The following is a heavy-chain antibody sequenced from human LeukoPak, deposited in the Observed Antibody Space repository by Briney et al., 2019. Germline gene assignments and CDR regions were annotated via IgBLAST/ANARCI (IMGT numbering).Heavy chain of an antibody. Sequence: GGSLRLSCAASGFTISNYWMHWVRQAPGKGLVWGSRINNDGSTTTYADSVRGRSTISRDNAQNTLYLQMNSVRAEDTAVYYCAREFYYYYMDVWGKGTTVTVSS. V-gene: IGHV3-74*01. CDR1: GFTISNYW. J-gene: IGHJ6*03. CDR2: INNDGSTT. CDR3: AREFYYYYMDV.